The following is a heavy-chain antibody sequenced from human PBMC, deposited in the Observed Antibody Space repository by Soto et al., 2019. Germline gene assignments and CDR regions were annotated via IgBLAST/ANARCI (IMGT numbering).Heavy chain of an antibody. CDR1: GFTVSSNY. J-gene: IGHJ6*02. Sequence: PGGSLRLSCAASGFTVSSNYMSWVRQAPGKGLEWVSVIYSGGSTYYADSVKGRFTISRDNSKNTLYLQMNSLRAEDTAVYYCARDLRSSSWYYYYGMDVWGQGTTVTVSS. CDR3: ARDLRSSSWYYYYGMDV. CDR2: IYSGGST. D-gene: IGHD6-13*01. V-gene: IGHV3-66*01.